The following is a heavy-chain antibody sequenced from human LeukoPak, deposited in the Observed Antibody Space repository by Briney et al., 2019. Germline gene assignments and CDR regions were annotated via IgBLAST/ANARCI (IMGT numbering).Heavy chain of an antibody. D-gene: IGHD3-10*01. CDR1: GGSFSGYY. CDR3: ASVRRGFGESSKYYSYYYMDV. CDR2: VYYSGST. V-gene: IGHV4-34*01. J-gene: IGHJ6*03. Sequence: SETLSLTCAVYGGSFSGYYWGWIRQPPGKGLDWIGNVYYSGSTYYNPSLKSRVTISVDTSKNQFSLKLSAVTAADTAVYFCASVRRGFGESSKYYSYYYMDVWGNGTTVTISS.